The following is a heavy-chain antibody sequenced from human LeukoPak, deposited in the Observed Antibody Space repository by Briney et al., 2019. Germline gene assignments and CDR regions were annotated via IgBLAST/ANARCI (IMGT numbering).Heavy chain of an antibody. J-gene: IGHJ5*02. CDR3: ARTSSPKVGYGSARALRFDP. CDR1: GYTFTGYY. D-gene: IGHD3-10*01. V-gene: IGHV1-2*02. CDR2: INPNSGGT. Sequence: PGASVKVSCKASGYTFTGYYMHWVRQAPGQGLEWMGWINPNSGGTNYAQKFQGRVTMTRDMSTSTVYMELSSLRSEDTAVYYCARTSSPKVGYGSARALRFDPWGQGTLVTVSS.